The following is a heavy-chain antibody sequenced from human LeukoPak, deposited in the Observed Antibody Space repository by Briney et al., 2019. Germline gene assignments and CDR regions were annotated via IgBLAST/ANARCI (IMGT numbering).Heavy chain of an antibody. Sequence: GGSLRLSCVVSGIKFSDAWMSWVHQAQGKGLEWVGRIKSRGGGGTADYAAPVKGRFTISRDDSENTVYLLMDSLQTEDTAVSYCTWMTTIVTVDFWGQGTLVTVSS. D-gene: IGHD4-11*01. V-gene: IGHV3-15*01. CDR3: TWMTTIVTVDF. CDR1: GIKFSDAW. J-gene: IGHJ4*02. CDR2: IKSRGGGGTA.